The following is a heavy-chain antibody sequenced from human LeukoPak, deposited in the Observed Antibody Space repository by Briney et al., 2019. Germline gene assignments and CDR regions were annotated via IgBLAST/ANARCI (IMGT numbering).Heavy chain of an antibody. CDR2: INPNTGDT. CDR1: GYTFTAYY. V-gene: IGHV1-2*02. Sequence: ASVKVSCKASGYTFTAYYMHWVRQAPGQGPKWMGWINPNTGDTKYAQKFQGRVTMTRDTTISTAYLELSRLTSDDTAVYYCASYPRYVSTPPFDYWGQGTLVTVSS. J-gene: IGHJ4*02. D-gene: IGHD2-15*01. CDR3: ASYPRYVSTPPFDY.